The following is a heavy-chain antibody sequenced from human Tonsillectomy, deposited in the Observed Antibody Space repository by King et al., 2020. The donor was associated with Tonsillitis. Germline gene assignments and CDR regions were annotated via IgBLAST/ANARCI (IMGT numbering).Heavy chain of an antibody. V-gene: IGHV3-30*02. CDR3: AKDSGWEQVSSQGYYFDY. D-gene: IGHD1-26*01. CDR2: IWYDGSNK. Sequence: QLVQSGGRKVQPGGSLRLSCAASGFTFSSYGMHWVRQAPGKGLEWLAFIWYDGSNKYYGDSVKGRFTISRDNSKNTLFLQMTSLRVEDTAVFYCAKDSGWEQVSSQGYYFDYWGQGALVTVSS. J-gene: IGHJ4*02. CDR1: GFTFSSYG.